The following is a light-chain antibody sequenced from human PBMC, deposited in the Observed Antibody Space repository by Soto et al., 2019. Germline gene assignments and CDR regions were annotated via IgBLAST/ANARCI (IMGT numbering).Light chain of an antibody. V-gene: IGKV3-11*01. CDR2: DAS. CDR3: QQRSNWPPIT. CDR1: QSVKTF. J-gene: IGKJ5*01. Sequence: EIVLTQSPATLSLSPGERSTLSCISSQSVKTFLFCYQQRPGQAPRLLIYDASHRAAGIPARFSGSGFGTDFTLTISSLEPEDAAVYYCQQRSNWPPITFGQGTRLEIK.